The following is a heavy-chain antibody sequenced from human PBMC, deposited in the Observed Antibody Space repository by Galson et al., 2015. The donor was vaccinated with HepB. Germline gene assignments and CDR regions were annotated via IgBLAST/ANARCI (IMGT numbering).Heavy chain of an antibody. Sequence: SLRLSCAASGFTFSSYAMSWVRQAPGKGLEWVSAISGSGGSTYYADSVKGRFTISRDNSKNTLYLQMNSLRAEDTAVYYCAKWGSSSWYALERLDAFDIWGQGTMVTVSS. CDR1: GFTFSSYA. D-gene: IGHD6-13*01. V-gene: IGHV3-23*01. CDR2: ISGSGGST. CDR3: AKWGSSSWYALERLDAFDI. J-gene: IGHJ3*02.